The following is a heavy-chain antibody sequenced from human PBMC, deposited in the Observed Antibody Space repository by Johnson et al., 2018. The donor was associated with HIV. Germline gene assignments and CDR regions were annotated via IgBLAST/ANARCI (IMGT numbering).Heavy chain of an antibody. D-gene: IGHD1-7*01. CDR1: GFTFSDYY. V-gene: IGHV3-11*04. Sequence: QVQLVESGGSVVRPGGSLRLSCAASGFTFSDYYMSWIRQAPGKGLEGVSYISSSGSTIYYADSVKGRFTISRDNAKNSLYLQMNSLRAEDTAVYYCARDPLAPELPNAFDIWGQGTMVTVSS. J-gene: IGHJ3*02. CDR3: ARDPLAPELPNAFDI. CDR2: ISSSGSTI.